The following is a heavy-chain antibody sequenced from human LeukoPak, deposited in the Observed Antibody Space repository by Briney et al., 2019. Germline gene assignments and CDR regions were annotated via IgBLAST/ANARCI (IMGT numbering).Heavy chain of an antibody. CDR3: ASSIWFGSFDY. J-gene: IGHJ4*02. D-gene: IGHD3-10*01. CDR2: IYYSGST. CDR1: GGSLISTSYY. V-gene: IGHV4-39*01. Sequence: PSETLSLTCTVSGGSLISTSYYWGWIRQPPGKGLEWIGSIYYSGSTYYNPSLKSRVTISVDTSKNQFSLKLSSVTAADTAVYYCASSIWFGSFDYWGQGTLVTVSS.